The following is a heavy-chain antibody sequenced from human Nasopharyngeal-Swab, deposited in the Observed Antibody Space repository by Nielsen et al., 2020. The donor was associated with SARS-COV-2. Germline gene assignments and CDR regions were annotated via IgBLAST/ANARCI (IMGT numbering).Heavy chain of an antibody. D-gene: IGHD1-1*01. CDR1: DDSISSTNYY. J-gene: IGHJ6*02. CDR2: VYYNGNT. V-gene: IGHV4-39*01. Sequence: SETLSLTCTVSDDSISSTNYYWGWIRPPPGKGLEWIGSVYYNGNTYYNPSLKGRVTISLDTSNGQFSLRLRFVTAADTAVYYCARVSGPAYSALDVWGPGTTVTVSS. CDR3: ARVSGPAYSALDV.